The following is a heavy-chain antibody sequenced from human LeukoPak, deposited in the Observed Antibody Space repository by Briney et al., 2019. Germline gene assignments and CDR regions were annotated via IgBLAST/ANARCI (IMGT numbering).Heavy chain of an antibody. J-gene: IGHJ4*02. CDR3: VKDRPKYYLSSGHYYRRKGDC. D-gene: IGHD3-22*01. Sequence: PGGSLRLSCAASGFTFSSYAMSWVRQAPGKGLEWVSSITSSGRTKYYAGSVKGRFTISRDNSKNPLYLQMNSLRAEDTAVYYFVKDRPKYYLSSGHYYRRKGDCWGQGTLVTVSS. V-gene: IGHV3-23*01. CDR2: ITSSGRTK. CDR1: GFTFSSYA.